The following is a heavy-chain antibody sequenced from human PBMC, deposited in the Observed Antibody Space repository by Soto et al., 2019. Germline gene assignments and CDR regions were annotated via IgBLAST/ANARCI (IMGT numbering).Heavy chain of an antibody. CDR2: IKQDGSEK. D-gene: IGHD6-6*01. CDR1: GFTFSSYW. Sequence: PGGSLRLSCAASGFTFSSYWMSWVRQAPGKGLEWVANIKQDGSEKYYVDSVKGRFTVSRDNAKNSLYLQMNSLRAEDTAVYYCARARRTLSIEAPPSYYYGMDVWGQGTTVTVSS. CDR3: ARARRTLSIEAPPSYYYGMDV. J-gene: IGHJ6*02. V-gene: IGHV3-7*03.